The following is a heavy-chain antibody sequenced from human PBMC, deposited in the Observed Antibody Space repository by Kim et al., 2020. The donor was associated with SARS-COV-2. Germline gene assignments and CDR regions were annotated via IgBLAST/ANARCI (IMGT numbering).Heavy chain of an antibody. Sequence: SETLSLTCAVYGGSFSGYYWSWIRQPPGKGLEWIGEINHSGSTNYNPSLKSRVTISVDTSKNQFSLKLSSVTAADTAVYYCARGGGMDILTGSHGGYFDYWGQGTLVTVSS. CDR2: INHSGST. CDR1: GGSFSGYY. D-gene: IGHD3-9*01. V-gene: IGHV4-34*01. CDR3: ARGGGMDILTGSHGGYFDY. J-gene: IGHJ4*02.